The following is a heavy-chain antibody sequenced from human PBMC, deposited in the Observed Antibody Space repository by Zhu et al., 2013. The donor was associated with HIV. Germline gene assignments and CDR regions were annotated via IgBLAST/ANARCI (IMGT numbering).Heavy chain of an antibody. CDR2: IYYSGNT. CDR1: GGSISSYY. J-gene: IGHJ4*02. CDR3: ARDRRDGGNSLGDFDY. V-gene: IGHV4-59*01. D-gene: IGHD2-21*02. Sequence: QVQLQESGPGLVKPSETLSLTCTVSGGSISSYYWSWIRQPPGKGLEWIGYIYYSGNTNCNPSLKSRVTISVDTSKNQFSLKLSSVTAADTAVYYCARDRRDGGNSLGDFDYWGQGTLVTVSS.